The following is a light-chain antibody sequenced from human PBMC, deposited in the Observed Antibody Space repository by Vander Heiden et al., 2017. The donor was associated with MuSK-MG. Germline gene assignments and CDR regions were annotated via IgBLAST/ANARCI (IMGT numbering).Light chain of an antibody. CDR3: RSYDSSLSGSVV. J-gene: IGLJ2*01. V-gene: IGLV1-40*01. Sequence: QSALTQPPSLSGAPGQRATISCTGSSSNVGAGYEVHWYQQLPGTPPKLLIYGNSNRPSGVPDRFSGSKSGTSASLAITGLQAEDEADYYCRSYDSSLSGSVVFGGGTKLTVL. CDR2: GNS. CDR1: SSNVGAGYE.